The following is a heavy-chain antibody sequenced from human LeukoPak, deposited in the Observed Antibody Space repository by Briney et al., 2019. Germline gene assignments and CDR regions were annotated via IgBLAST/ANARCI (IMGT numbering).Heavy chain of an antibody. Sequence: SETLSLTCTVSGGSISSYYWSWIRKPPGKGLEWIGYIYTSGSTNYNPSLKSRVTISVDTSKNQFSLKLSSVTAADTAVYYCARQMAGEVTYYDFWSGYYNHYFMDVWGKGTTVTVSS. D-gene: IGHD3-3*01. CDR3: ARQMAGEVTYYDFWSGYYNHYFMDV. CDR2: IYTSGST. CDR1: GGSISSYY. V-gene: IGHV4-4*09. J-gene: IGHJ6*03.